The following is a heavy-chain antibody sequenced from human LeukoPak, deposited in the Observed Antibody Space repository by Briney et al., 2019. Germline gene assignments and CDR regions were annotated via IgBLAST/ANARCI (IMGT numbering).Heavy chain of an antibody. CDR1: GFTFSIYG. J-gene: IGHJ4*02. D-gene: IGHD3-22*01. CDR2: MSADEINI. Sequence: GGSLRLSCAASGFTFSIYGMHWVRQAPGKGLEWVALMSADEINIYYADSVKGRFTISRDNAKNSLYLQMNSLRAEDTAVYYCARDLPNYYDSSGYYYNTGFDYWGQGTLVTVSS. CDR3: ARDLPNYYDSSGYYYNTGFDY. V-gene: IGHV3-30*03.